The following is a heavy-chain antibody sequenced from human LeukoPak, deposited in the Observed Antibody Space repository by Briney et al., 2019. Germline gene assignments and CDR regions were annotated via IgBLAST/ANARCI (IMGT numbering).Heavy chain of an antibody. J-gene: IGHJ4*02. CDR1: GFTVSSNY. CDR3: ARSDSTWYIDW. Sequence: GGSLRLSCAASGFTVSSNYMSWVRQAPGKGLEWVSVIYSGGNTYYADSVKGRFTISRDNSKNTLYLQMNSLRAEDTAVYFCARSDSTWYIDWWGQGTLVTVSS. D-gene: IGHD6-13*01. V-gene: IGHV3-66*01. CDR2: IYSGGNT.